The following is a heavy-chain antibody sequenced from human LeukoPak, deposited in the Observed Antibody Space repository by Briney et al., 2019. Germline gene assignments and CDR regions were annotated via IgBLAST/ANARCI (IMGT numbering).Heavy chain of an antibody. CDR1: GFAFNKYW. J-gene: IGHJ4*02. CDR3: ATGNYYDSRGYYTFGH. D-gene: IGHD3-22*01. Sequence: WGSLRLSCAASGFAFNKYWMHWVRQAPGKGLVWVSRINGDGSTTSYADSVKGGFTISRDNAKNTLYLQMSSLRAEDTAVYYCATGNYYDSRGYYTFGHWGQGTLVTVSS. CDR2: INGDGSTT. V-gene: IGHV3-74*01.